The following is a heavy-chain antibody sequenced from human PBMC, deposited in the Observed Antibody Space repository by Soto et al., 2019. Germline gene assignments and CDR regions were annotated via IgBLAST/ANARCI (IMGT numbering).Heavy chain of an antibody. D-gene: IGHD3-10*01. CDR3: ARQLWFGELLYSSMDV. CDR1: GGTFSSYA. CDR2: IIPIFGRA. V-gene: IGHV1-69*13. J-gene: IGHJ6*02. Sequence: SLKVSCKASGGTFSSYAISWVRQAPGQGLEWMGGIIPIFGRANYAQKFQGRVTITADESTSTAYMELSSLRSEDTAVYYCARQLWFGELLYSSMDVWGQGTTVTVSS.